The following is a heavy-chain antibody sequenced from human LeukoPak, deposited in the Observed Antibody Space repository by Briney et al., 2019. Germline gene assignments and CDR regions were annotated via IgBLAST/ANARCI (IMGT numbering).Heavy chain of an antibody. CDR1: GFTFNSYA. Sequence: GSXXLXCXVPGFTFNSYAMSWVRQAPGRGLEWISIISSGSDTTYYADSVKGRFTISRDNSKNTLYLQMHSLRVEDTAVFYCAKGSPPDYYDSGVYYPWRYYSMDVWGQGTTVTVSS. J-gene: IGHJ6*02. V-gene: IGHV3-23*01. CDR3: AKGSPPDYYDSGVYYPWRYYSMDV. D-gene: IGHD3-22*01. CDR2: ISSGSDTT.